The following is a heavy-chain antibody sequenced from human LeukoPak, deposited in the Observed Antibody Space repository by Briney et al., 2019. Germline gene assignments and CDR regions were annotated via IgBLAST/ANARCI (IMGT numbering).Heavy chain of an antibody. J-gene: IGHJ4*02. Sequence: GGSLRLSCAASGFIFSDYSMNWVRRAPGKGLEWVSSISSSTSYIYYADSVKGRFFISRDNSENSVFLQMNSLRVEDTAVYYCAREESVDDPQSFDYWGQGTLVTVSS. CDR2: ISSSTSYI. CDR3: AREESVDDPQSFDY. D-gene: IGHD5-12*01. CDR1: GFIFSDYS. V-gene: IGHV3-21*01.